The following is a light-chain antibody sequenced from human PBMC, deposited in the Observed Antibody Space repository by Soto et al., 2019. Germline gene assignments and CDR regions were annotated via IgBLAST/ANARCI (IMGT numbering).Light chain of an antibody. CDR1: QRISSY. J-gene: IGKJ1*01. V-gene: IGKV1-39*01. CDR2: AAS. CDR3: QQSYSTPRT. Sequence: DIQITQAPSSLSASVRDSVAITCRESQRISSYLNLYQQIPGKAPKLLIYAASSLQSGIPSGFSGSGSGTDFTLTISSLQPEDFATYSCQQSYSTPRTFGQGTKVDI.